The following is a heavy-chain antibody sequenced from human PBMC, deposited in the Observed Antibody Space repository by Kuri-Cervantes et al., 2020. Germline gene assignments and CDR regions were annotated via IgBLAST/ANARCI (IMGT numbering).Heavy chain of an antibody. CDR3: ARDHIVGATNFDC. J-gene: IGHJ4*02. V-gene: IGHV3-21*01. CDR2: ISSSSYI. D-gene: IGHD1-26*01. CDR1: GFTFSSYS. Sequence: GESLKISCAASGFTFSSYSMNWVRQAPGKGLEWVSSISSSSYIYYADSVKGRFTISRDNAKNSLYLQMNSLRAEDTAVYYCARDHIVGATNFDCWGQGTLVTVSS.